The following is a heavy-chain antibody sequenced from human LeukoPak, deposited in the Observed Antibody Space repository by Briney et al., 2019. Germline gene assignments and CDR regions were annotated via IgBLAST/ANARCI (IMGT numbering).Heavy chain of an antibody. CDR3: ARGLDAASGLANFDY. Sequence: ASVKVSCKASGGTSSSYVISWVRQAPGQGLEWMGWINGYNGNTNYAQKSEGRLSLTTDTATSTVYMELKNLTSDDTAVYFCARGLDAASGLANFDYWGQGTLITVSS. J-gene: IGHJ4*02. CDR2: INGYNGNT. V-gene: IGHV1-18*01. CDR1: GGTSSSYV. D-gene: IGHD1-1*01.